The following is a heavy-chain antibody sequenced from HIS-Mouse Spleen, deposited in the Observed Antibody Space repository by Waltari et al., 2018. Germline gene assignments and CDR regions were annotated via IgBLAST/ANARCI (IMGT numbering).Heavy chain of an antibody. CDR2: IDWDDDK. CDR3: ARIAEGYTSGWYAFDY. D-gene: IGHD6-19*01. V-gene: IGHV2-70*15. CDR1: GFSLSTSGMC. Sequence: QVTLRESGPALVKPTQTLTLTCTFSGFSLSTSGMCVSWIRQPRGKALEWLARIDWDDDKYYSTSLKTRLTISRDTSKNQVVLTMTNMDPLDTATYYCARIAEGYTSGWYAFDYWGQGTLVTVSS. J-gene: IGHJ4*02.